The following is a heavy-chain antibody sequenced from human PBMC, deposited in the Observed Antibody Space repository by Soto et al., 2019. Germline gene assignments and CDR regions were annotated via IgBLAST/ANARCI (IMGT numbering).Heavy chain of an antibody. J-gene: IGHJ4*02. D-gene: IGHD2-15*01. CDR2: IYYSGST. Sequence: QLQLQESGPGLVKPSETLSLTCTVSGGSISSSSYYWGWIRQPPGKGLEWIGSIYYSGSTYYNPSLKSRVTISVDTSKNQFSLKLSSVTAADTAVYYCRGTAGVVVAARELGYWGQGTLVTVSS. V-gene: IGHV4-39*01. CDR1: GGSISSSSYY. CDR3: RGTAGVVVAARELGY.